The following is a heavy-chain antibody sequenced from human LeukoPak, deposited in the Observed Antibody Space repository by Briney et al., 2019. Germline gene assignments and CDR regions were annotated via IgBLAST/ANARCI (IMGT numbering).Heavy chain of an antibody. D-gene: IGHD3-16*02. J-gene: IGHJ4*02. CDR3: ARVRYDYAWGSYRPPFDY. CDR1: GGSFSGYY. Sequence: PSETLSLTCAVYGGSFSGYYWSWIRQPPGKGLEWSGVINHSGSTNYNPSLKSRVTISVDTSKNQFSLKLSSVTAADTAVYYCARVRYDYAWGSYRPPFDYWGQGTLVTVSS. V-gene: IGHV4-34*01. CDR2: INHSGST.